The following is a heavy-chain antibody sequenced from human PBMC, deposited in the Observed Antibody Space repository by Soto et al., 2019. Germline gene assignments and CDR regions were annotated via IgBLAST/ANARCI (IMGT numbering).Heavy chain of an antibody. V-gene: IGHV4-39*01. CDR2: IYYSGST. D-gene: IGHD3-22*01. J-gene: IGHJ4*02. CDR1: GGSISSSSYY. Sequence: PSETLSLTCTVSGGSISSSSYYWGWIRQPPGKGLEWIGSIYYSGSTYYNPSLKSRVTISVDTSKNQFSLKLSSVTAADTAVYYCARHPRIYYYDSSGYRVGYFDYWGQGTLVTV. CDR3: ARHPRIYYYDSSGYRVGYFDY.